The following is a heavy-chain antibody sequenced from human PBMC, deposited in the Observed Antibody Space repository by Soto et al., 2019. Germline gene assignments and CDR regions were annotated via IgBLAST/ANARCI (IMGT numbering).Heavy chain of an antibody. CDR2: ISSSSSYI. Sequence: GGSLRLSCAASGFTFSSYSMNWVRQAPGKGLEWVSSISSSSSYIYYADSVKGRFTISRDNAKNSLYLQMNSLRAEDTAVYYCARDRGAPLVGWSTIDYWGQGTLVTVSS. CDR1: GFTFSSYS. J-gene: IGHJ4*02. D-gene: IGHD3-3*01. CDR3: ARDRGAPLVGWSTIDY. V-gene: IGHV3-21*01.